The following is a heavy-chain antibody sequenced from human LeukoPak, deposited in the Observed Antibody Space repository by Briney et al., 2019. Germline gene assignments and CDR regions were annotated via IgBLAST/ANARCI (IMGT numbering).Heavy chain of an antibody. Sequence: GASVKVSCKASGYTFTNYAMHWARQAPGQRLEWMGWINAGNGNTKYSQKFQGRVTITRDTSASTAYMELSSLTSEDTAVYYCARVSLGYCSGGTCYFQDHWGQGTLVTVSS. J-gene: IGHJ4*02. CDR1: GYTFTNYA. CDR2: INAGNGNT. CDR3: ARVSLGYCSGGTCYFQDH. V-gene: IGHV1-3*01. D-gene: IGHD2-15*01.